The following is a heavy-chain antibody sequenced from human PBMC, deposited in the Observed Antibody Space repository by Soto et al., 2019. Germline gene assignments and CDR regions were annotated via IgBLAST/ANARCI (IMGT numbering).Heavy chain of an antibody. CDR3: ARGQRAIAARPGLDQ. V-gene: IGHV3-21*01. Sequence: EVQLVESGGGLVKPGGSLRLSCAASGFTFSSYSMNWVRQAPGKGLEWVSSISSSSSYIYYADSVKGRFTISRDNAKNSLDLQMNSLEGEETGCYYFARGQRAIAARPGLDQRGQGNLVTGSS. CDR2: ISSSSSYI. CDR1: GFTFSSYS. D-gene: IGHD6-6*01. J-gene: IGHJ4*02.